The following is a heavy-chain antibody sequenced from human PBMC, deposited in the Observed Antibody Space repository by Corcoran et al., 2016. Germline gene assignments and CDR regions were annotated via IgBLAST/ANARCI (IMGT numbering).Heavy chain of an antibody. CDR2: MNPNSGIT. J-gene: IGHJ3*02. D-gene: IGHD6-19*01. V-gene: IGHV1-8*01. CDR3: ARALAVAGTRPPRDRPRAFDI. Sequence: QVQLVQSGAEVKKPGASVKVSCKASGYTFTSYDINWVRQATGQGLEWMGWMNPNSGITGYAQKFQGRVTMTRNTSISTAYMELSSLRSEATAVYYCARALAVAGTRPPRDRPRAFDIWGQGTMVTVAS. CDR1: GYTFTSYD.